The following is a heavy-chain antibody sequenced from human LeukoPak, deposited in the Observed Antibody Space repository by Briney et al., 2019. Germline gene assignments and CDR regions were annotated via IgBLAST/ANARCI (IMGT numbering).Heavy chain of an antibody. V-gene: IGHV4-31*03. D-gene: IGHD6-6*01. J-gene: IGHJ4*02. CDR2: IYYSGST. CDR1: GCSISSGGYY. Sequence: SETLSLTRTVSGCSISSGGYYWSWLRQHPGRGLEGIGYIYYSGSTYYNPSLKSRVTISVDTSKNQFSLKLSCVTAADTAAYYCARVVDSSSAYFDYWGQGTLVTVSS. CDR3: ARVVDSSSAYFDY.